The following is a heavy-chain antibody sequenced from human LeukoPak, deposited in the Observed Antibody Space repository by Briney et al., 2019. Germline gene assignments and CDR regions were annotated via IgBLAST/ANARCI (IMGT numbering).Heavy chain of an antibody. D-gene: IGHD5-18*01. Sequence: SETLSLTCTVSGGSISSYYWSWIRQPPGKGLEWIGYIYYSGSTNYNPSLKSRVTISVDTSKNQFSLKLSSVTAADTAVYYCARGRIQLWSTRFDYWGQGTLVTVSS. CDR3: ARGRIQLWSTRFDY. CDR1: GGSISSYY. V-gene: IGHV4-59*12. CDR2: IYYSGST. J-gene: IGHJ4*02.